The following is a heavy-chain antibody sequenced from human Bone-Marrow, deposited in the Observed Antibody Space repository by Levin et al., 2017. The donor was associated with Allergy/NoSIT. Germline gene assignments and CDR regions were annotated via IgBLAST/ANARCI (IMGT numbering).Heavy chain of an antibody. Sequence: SQTLSLTCTVSGGSISSGNYYWSWIRQPAGVRLEWIGRIYTSGSTNYNPSLKSRVTISLDTSQTQFSRKLTCGTAADTAVYYCARVGHVRESSGTSWYRFSDYYVDGWGKGTTVTVSS. D-gene: IGHD2-2*02. CDR3: ARVGHVRESSGTSWYRFSDYYVDG. V-gene: IGHV4-61*02. CDR1: GGSISSGNYY. CDR2: IYTSGST. J-gene: IGHJ6*03.